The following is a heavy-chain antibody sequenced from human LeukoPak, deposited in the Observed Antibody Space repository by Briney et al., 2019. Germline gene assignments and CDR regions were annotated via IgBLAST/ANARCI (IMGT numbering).Heavy chain of an antibody. J-gene: IGHJ4*02. CDR2: IKSKDDGETA. D-gene: IGHD3-10*01. V-gene: IGHV3-15*01. CDR1: RFDFRNAW. Sequence: GGSLRLSCAASRFDFRNAWMSWVRQAPGKGLEWVGRIKSKDDGETADYAAPVKGRFTMSRDDVKATLYLQINSLIIEDTAMYYCTTDLGITLIRGVIVSWGQGTLVTVSS. CDR3: TTDLGITLIRGVIVS.